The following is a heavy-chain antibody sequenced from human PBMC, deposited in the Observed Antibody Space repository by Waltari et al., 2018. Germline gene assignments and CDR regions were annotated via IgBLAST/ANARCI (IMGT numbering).Heavy chain of an antibody. CDR3: VKDGDFFVPGYDAFDV. D-gene: IGHD4-17*01. Sequence: VQLEEFGGGVVQPGGSLTLPCAAPGFTFSNFCMPWVRQAPGKGLEWLTFIRYDGNNKYHADSVKGRFIISRDNSKNTLYLQINSLRADDTATYYCVKDGDFFVPGYDAFDVWGQGTMVTVSS. CDR2: IRYDGNNK. J-gene: IGHJ3*01. V-gene: IGHV3-30*02. CDR1: GFTFSNFC.